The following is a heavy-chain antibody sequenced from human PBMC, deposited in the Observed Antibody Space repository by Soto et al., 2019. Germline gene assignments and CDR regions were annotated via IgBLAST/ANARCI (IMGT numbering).Heavy chain of an antibody. CDR2: ITAYNGNT. CDR3: ARRRGYSSGEFAY. J-gene: IGHJ4*02. V-gene: IGHV1-18*01. D-gene: IGHD5-18*01. Sequence: QVQLVQSGAEVKKPGASVKVSCKASGYTFTSYGISWVRQAPGQGLEWMGWITAYNGNTNYTQKLQGRVTMTTDTSTSTASKELRSLRSDDTAVYSSARRRGYSSGEFAYWGEGTLVTVSS. CDR1: GYTFTSYG.